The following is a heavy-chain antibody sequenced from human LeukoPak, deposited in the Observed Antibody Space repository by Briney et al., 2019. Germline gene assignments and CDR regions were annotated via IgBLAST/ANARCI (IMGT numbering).Heavy chain of an antibody. Sequence: GGSLRLSCAASGNYWMHWVRQAPGKGLVWVSHINSDGSWTSYADSVKGRFTISKDNAKNTVYLQMNSLRAEDTAVYYCARARGYFDYWGQGTLVTVSS. J-gene: IGHJ4*02. D-gene: IGHD3-10*01. V-gene: IGHV3-74*01. CDR3: ARARGYFDY. CDR2: INSDGSWT. CDR1: GNYW.